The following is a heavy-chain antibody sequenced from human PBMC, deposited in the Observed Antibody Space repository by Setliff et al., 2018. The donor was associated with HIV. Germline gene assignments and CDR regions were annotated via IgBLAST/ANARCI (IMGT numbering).Heavy chain of an antibody. D-gene: IGHD3-3*01. J-gene: IGHJ4*02. V-gene: IGHV1-8*01. Sequence: SVKVSCKASGYNFTSHDINWVRQAPGQGLEWMGWMNPKSGNTGYARKFQGRVTMTRKTSTNTAYMELSSLTSDDTAVYYCARGLNVLSGYTWVVWGQGTPVTVSS. CDR2: MNPKSGNT. CDR1: GYNFTSHD. CDR3: ARGLNVLSGYTWVV.